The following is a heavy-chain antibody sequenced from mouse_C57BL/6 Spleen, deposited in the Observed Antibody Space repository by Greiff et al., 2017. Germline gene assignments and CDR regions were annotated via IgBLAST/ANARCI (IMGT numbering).Heavy chain of an antibody. CDR3: ARQGSSGYPAWFAY. D-gene: IGHD3-2*02. V-gene: IGHV1-72*01. CDR2: IDPNSGGT. J-gene: IGHJ3*01. Sequence: VKLQQPGAELVKPGASVKLSCKASGYTFTSYWMHWVKQRPGRGLEWIGRIDPNSGGTKYNEKFKSKATLTVDKPSSTAYMQLSTLTSEDSAVYYCARQGSSGYPAWFAYWGQGTLVTVSA. CDR1: GYTFTSYW.